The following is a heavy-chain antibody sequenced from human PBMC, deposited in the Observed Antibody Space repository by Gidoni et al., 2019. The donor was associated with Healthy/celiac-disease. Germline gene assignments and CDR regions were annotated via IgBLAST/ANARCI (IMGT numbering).Heavy chain of an antibody. CDR1: GFTFRSYG. J-gene: IGHJ6*02. CDR2: ISYDGSNK. Sequence: QVQLVESGGGVVQPGRSLRLSCAASGFTFRSYGLHWVRQAPGKGLEWVAFISYDGSNKYYADSVKGRFTISRDNSKNTLYLQMNSLRAEDTAVYYCAKDINLNRGIAVAGTSYYYGMDVWGQGTTVTVSS. V-gene: IGHV3-30*18. CDR3: AKDINLNRGIAVAGTSYYYGMDV. D-gene: IGHD6-19*01.